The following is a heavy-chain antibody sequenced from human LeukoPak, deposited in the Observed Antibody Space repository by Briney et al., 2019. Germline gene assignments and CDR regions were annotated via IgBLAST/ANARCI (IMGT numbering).Heavy chain of an antibody. J-gene: IGHJ4*02. D-gene: IGHD2-15*01. V-gene: IGHV1-8*02. CDR2: MSPISGKT. Sequence: ASVKVSCKASGYTFTGYYMHWVRQATGQGLEWMGWMSPISGKTGYAQKFQGRLTMTRNTAINTAYMELSGLTSEDTAVYYCARESGDILVVPYYWGQGTLVTVSS. CDR3: ARESGDILVVPYY. CDR1: GYTFTGYY.